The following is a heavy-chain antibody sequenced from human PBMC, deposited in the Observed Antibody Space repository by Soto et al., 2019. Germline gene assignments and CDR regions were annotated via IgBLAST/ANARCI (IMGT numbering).Heavy chain of an antibody. Sequence: ASVKVSCKASGYTFTSYGISWVRQAPGQGLEWMGWISAYNGNTNYAQKLQGRVTMTTDTSTSTAYMELRSLRSGDTAVYYCARAGTVQLWLRPYFDYWGQGTLVTVSS. CDR1: GYTFTSYG. CDR3: ARAGTVQLWLRPYFDY. CDR2: ISAYNGNT. V-gene: IGHV1-18*04. D-gene: IGHD5-18*01. J-gene: IGHJ4*02.